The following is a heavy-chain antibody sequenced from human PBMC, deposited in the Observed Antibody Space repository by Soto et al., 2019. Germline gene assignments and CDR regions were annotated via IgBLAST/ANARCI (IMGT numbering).Heavy chain of an antibody. D-gene: IGHD2-15*01. Sequence: GESLRLSCAVSGFIFNNYWLPWVRQAPGKGLEWVANIRQDGNEKNYVDSVKGRFTISRDNAKNSLYLQLNSLGADDMAVYYCARGYCSGGICHFDYWGQGP. CDR2: IRQDGNEK. CDR1: GFIFNNYW. J-gene: IGHJ4*02. CDR3: ARGYCSGGICHFDY. V-gene: IGHV3-7*01.